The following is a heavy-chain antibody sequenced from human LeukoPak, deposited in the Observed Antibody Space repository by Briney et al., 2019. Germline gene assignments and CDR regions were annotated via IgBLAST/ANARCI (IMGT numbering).Heavy chain of an antibody. J-gene: IGHJ3*02. Sequence: GGSLRLSCAASGFTFSSYSMNWVRQAPGKGLEWVSSISSSSSYIYYADSVKGRFTISRDNAKNTLYLQMNSLRAEDTAVYYCARTRYQDNLVVVAAPGAFDIWGQGTMVTVSS. CDR1: GFTFSSYS. V-gene: IGHV3-21*04. CDR2: ISSSSSYI. D-gene: IGHD2-15*01. CDR3: ARTRYQDNLVVVAAPGAFDI.